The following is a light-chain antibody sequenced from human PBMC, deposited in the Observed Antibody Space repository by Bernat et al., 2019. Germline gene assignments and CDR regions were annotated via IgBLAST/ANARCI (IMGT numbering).Light chain of an antibody. CDR1: QDISIS. CDR3: QLYHVYPPT. Sequence: DIQMTQSPTLLSASVGDKVTITCRASQDISISLAWFQQKPGRAPKSLIYSASILQSEFPSKFSGSGYGTDFSLTISSLHPGDSATYYCQLYHVYPPTFGQGTKVEIK. V-gene: IGKV1-16*02. CDR2: SAS. J-gene: IGKJ1*01.